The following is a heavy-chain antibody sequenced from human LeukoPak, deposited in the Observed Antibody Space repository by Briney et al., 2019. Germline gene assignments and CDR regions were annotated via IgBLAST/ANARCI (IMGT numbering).Heavy chain of an antibody. J-gene: IGHJ4*02. D-gene: IGHD3-9*01. Sequence: ASVKVSCKVSGYTLTELSMHWVRQAPGKGLEWMGGFDPEDGETIYAQKFQGRVTMTEDTSTDTAYMELSSLGSEDTAVYYCATHDYDILTGYYPPDYFDYWGQGTLVTVSS. V-gene: IGHV1-24*01. CDR2: FDPEDGET. CDR1: GYTLTELS. CDR3: ATHDYDILTGYYPPDYFDY.